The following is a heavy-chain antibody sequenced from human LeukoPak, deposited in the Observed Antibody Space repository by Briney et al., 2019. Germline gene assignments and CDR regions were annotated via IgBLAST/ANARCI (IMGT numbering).Heavy chain of an antibody. CDR1: GYTFTTYD. V-gene: IGHV1-18*01. Sequence: GASVKVSCKASGYTFTTYDINWVRQAPGQGLEWMGWISGYNANTNYAQKLQGRVTMTTDTSTSTAYMELRSLRSDDTAVYYCARDGGLPAAGAPHEYFQHWGQGTLVTVSS. J-gene: IGHJ1*01. D-gene: IGHD6-13*01. CDR3: ARDGGLPAAGAPHEYFQH. CDR2: ISGYNANT.